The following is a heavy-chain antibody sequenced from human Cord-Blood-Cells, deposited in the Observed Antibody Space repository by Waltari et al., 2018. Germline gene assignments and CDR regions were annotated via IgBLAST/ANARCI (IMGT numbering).Heavy chain of an antibody. CDR1: GFTFSSYA. J-gene: IGHJ4*02. Sequence: EVQLLESGGGLVQPGGSLRLSCAASGFTFSSYAMSWARQAPGKGLERVSAISGSGGSTYYADSVKGRFTIARDNSKNTLYLQMNSLRAEDTAVYYCAKAYDYSNYFFDYWGQGTLVTVSS. CDR2: ISGSGGST. D-gene: IGHD4-4*01. CDR3: AKAYDYSNYFFDY. V-gene: IGHV3-23*01.